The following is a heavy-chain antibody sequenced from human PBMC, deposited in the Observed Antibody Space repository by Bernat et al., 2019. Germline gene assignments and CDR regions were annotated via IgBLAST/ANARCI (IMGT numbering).Heavy chain of an antibody. CDR3: ARGYYDYVWGSYSNYFAY. D-gene: IGHD3-16*01. CDR2: IYSGCRT. J-gene: IGHJ4*02. CDR1: GFTVSSNY. Sequence: EVQLVESGGGLVQPGGSLRLSCAASGFTVSSNYMSWVRQAPGKGLEWVSVIYSGCRTYYADSVKGRLTICRVNSTNSMYLTMNSMRAEETDVYYCARGYYDYVWGSYSNYFAYWGQGPLVTVSS. V-gene: IGHV3-66*01.